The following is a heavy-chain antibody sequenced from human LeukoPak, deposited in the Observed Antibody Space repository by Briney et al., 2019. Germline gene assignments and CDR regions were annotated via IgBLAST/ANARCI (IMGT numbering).Heavy chain of an antibody. CDR1: GFTFSSYE. CDR2: ISSSGSTI. J-gene: IGHJ4*02. D-gene: IGHD3-10*01. CDR3: ARGEWFGELYY. V-gene: IGHV3-48*03. Sequence: GGSLRLSCAASGFTFSSYEMNWVRQAPGKGLEWVSYISSSGSTIYYADSVKGRFTISRDNAKNSLYLQMNSLRAEDTAVYYCARGEWFGELYYWGQGTLVTVSS.